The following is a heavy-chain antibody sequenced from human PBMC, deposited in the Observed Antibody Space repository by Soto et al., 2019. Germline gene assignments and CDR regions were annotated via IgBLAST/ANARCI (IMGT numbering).Heavy chain of an antibody. D-gene: IGHD1-26*01. J-gene: IGHJ4*02. Sequence: SVKVSCKASGGTFSSYAVSWVRQAPGQGLEWMGGIIPIFGTANYAQNFQGRVTITADKSTSTAYMELSSLRSEDTAVYYCARKKGRAIVGALYYFGYWCQGTLVTVSS. CDR2: IIPIFGTA. CDR1: GGTFSSYA. V-gene: IGHV1-69*06. CDR3: ARKKGRAIVGALYYFGY.